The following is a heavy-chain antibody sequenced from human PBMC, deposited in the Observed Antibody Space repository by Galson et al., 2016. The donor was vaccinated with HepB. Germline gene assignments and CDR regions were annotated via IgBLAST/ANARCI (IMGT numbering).Heavy chain of an antibody. D-gene: IGHD4-11*01. CDR1: GDSISSPGYY. CDR3: ARIRRLTVTPLDY. V-gene: IGHV4-31*03. J-gene: IGHJ4*02. Sequence: TLSLTCTVSGDSISSPGYYWSWIRQHPGKGLEWLGDIHSSGTTYYHPSLESRLTLSIDTSKNQFSLSLSATAAADTAVYYCARIRRLTVTPLDYWGQGTLVTVSS. CDR2: IHSSGTT.